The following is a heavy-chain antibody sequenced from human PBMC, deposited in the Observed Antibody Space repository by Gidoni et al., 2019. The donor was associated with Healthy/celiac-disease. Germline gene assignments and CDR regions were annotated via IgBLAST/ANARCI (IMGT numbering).Heavy chain of an antibody. CDR1: GGTFSSYA. V-gene: IGHV1-69*04. Sequence: QVQLVQSGAEVKKPGSSVKVSCQASGGTFSSYAISWVRQAPGQGLEWMGRIIPILGIANYAQKFKGRVTITADKSASTAYMELSSLRAEDTAVYYCARVGRSLVTAIYDYWGQGTLVTVSS. J-gene: IGHJ4*02. D-gene: IGHD2-21*02. CDR3: ARVGRSLVTAIYDY. CDR2: IIPILGIA.